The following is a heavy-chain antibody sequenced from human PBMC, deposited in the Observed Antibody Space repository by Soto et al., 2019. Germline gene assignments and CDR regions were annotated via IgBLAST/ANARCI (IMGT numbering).Heavy chain of an antibody. V-gene: IGHV1-69*17. Sequence: QLVQSGAEVKKPGSSVRVSCKASGGLFNNYSVNWVRQAPGQGLEWMGGIIPVFDLIKYELKFQDRLAISADKSTNTAYMYLSSLRSEDTAVYYCARGFSGVVGFFFGMDVWGQGTTVIVSS. CDR2: IIPVFDLI. CDR1: GGLFNNYS. CDR3: ARGFSGVVGFFFGMDV. D-gene: IGHD3-3*01. J-gene: IGHJ6*02.